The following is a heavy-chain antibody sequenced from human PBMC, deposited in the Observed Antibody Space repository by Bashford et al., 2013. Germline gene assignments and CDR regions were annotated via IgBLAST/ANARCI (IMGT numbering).Heavy chain of an antibody. Sequence: SVKVSCKASGGTVSSYVVSWVRQAPGQGLEWMGGIIPIFGTANYAQKFQGRVTITADKSTSTAYMELSSLRSEDTAVYYCARGKRAYCGGDCLFMSGMDVWGQGTTVTVSS. CDR3: ARGKRAYCGGDCLFMSGMDV. D-gene: IGHD2-21*02. CDR1: GGTVSSYV. V-gene: IGHV1-69*06. J-gene: IGHJ6*02. CDR2: IIPIFGTA.